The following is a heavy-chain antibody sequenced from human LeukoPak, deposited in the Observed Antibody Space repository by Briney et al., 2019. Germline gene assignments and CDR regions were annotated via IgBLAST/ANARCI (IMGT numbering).Heavy chain of an antibody. Sequence: KPSETLSLTCAVYGGSFSGYYWGWVRQPPGKGLEWIGYIYYSGSTNYNPSLKSRVTISVGTSKNQFSLKLSFVTAADTAVYYCARCSRGTSVGMDVWGQGTTVTVSS. J-gene: IGHJ6*02. CDR3: ARCSRGTSVGMDV. D-gene: IGHD1-1*01. CDR2: IYYSGST. CDR1: GGSFSGYY. V-gene: IGHV4-59*08.